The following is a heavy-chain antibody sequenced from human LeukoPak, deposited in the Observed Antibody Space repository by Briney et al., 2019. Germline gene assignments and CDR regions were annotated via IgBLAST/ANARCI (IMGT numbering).Heavy chain of an antibody. CDR1: GFNFLSFG. D-gene: IGHD2-2*01. CDR3: AKDPLNIVVVPAASDY. CDR2: IWFDGSGE. Sequence: PGGSLRLSCEASGFNFLSFGMHWARQAPGKGLEWVAVIWFDGSGESYADSVKGRFTISRDNSKNTLYLQMNSLRAEDTAVYYCAKDPLNIVVVPAASDYWGQGTLVTVSS. J-gene: IGHJ4*02. V-gene: IGHV3-30*02.